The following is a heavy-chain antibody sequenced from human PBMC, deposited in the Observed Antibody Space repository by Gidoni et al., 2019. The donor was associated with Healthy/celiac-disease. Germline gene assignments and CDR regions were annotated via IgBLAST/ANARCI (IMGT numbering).Heavy chain of an antibody. CDR3: AKDIGPYYGMDV. J-gene: IGHJ6*02. V-gene: IGHV3-9*01. Sequence: EVQLVESGGGWVRPGRSLRLSCAASGFTLDDYAMHWVRQAPGKGLEWVSGISWNSGSIGYADSVKGRFTISRDNAKNSLYLQMNSLRAEDTALYYCAKDIGPYYGMDVWGQGTTVTVSS. CDR1: GFTLDDYA. CDR2: ISWNSGSI.